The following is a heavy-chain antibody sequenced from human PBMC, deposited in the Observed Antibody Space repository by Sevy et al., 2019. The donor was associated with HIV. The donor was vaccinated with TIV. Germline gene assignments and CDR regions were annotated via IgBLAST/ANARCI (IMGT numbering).Heavy chain of an antibody. J-gene: IGHJ4*02. CDR3: AGHYYDSTGYYFPLDY. CDR2: ISDDGNNK. D-gene: IGHD3-22*01. V-gene: IGHV3-30*04. Sequence: GGSLRLSCAASGFTFGTYAMYWVRQAPGKGLEWVAVISDDGNNKDYADSVKGRFTVSRDNSKNTLYLQMNSLRADDTAVYYCAGHYYDSTGYYFPLDYWGQGTLVTVSS. CDR1: GFTFGTYA.